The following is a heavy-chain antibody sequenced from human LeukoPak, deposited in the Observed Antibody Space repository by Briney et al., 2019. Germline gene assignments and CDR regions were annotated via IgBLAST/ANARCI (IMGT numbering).Heavy chain of an antibody. D-gene: IGHD4-11*01. CDR3: ARVQAVTTGGNYFDH. V-gene: IGHV3-48*03. CDR1: GFTFSSYE. J-gene: IGHJ4*02. CDR2: ICSSGSTI. Sequence: GGSLRLSCAASGFTFSSYEMNWVRQAPGKGLEWVSYICSSGSTIYYADSVKGRFTISRDNVKNSLYLQMNSLRTEDTAVYYCARVQAVTTGGNYFDHWGQGTLVTVSS.